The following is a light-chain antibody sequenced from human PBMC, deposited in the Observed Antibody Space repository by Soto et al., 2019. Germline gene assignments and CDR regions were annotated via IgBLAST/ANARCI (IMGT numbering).Light chain of an antibody. J-gene: IGKJ4*01. CDR3: QQRSNWPRLT. V-gene: IGKV3-11*01. CDR2: DAS. CDR1: QSVSSY. Sequence: EIVLTQSPATLSLSPGERATLSCRASQSVSSYLAWYQQKPGQAPRLLIYDASNRATGIPARFSGSGSGTDFTLPISSLEPEDFAVYYCQQRSNWPRLTFGGGTTVEIK.